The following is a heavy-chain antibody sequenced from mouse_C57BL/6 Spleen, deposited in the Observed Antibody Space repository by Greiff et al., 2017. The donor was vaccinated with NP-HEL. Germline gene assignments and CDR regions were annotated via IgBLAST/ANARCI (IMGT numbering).Heavy chain of an antibody. V-gene: IGHV1-55*01. Sequence: QVQLQQPGAELVKPGASVKMSCKASGYTFTSYWITWVKQRPGQGLEWIGDIYPGSGSTNYNEKFKSKATLTVDTSSSTAYMQLSSLTSEDSAVYYCARSNTTVDYFDYWGQGTTLTVSS. CDR3: ARSNTTVDYFDY. CDR1: GYTFTSYW. J-gene: IGHJ2*01. CDR2: IYPGSGST. D-gene: IGHD1-1*01.